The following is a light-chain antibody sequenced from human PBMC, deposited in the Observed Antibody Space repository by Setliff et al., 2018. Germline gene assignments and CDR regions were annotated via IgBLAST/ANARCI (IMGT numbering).Light chain of an antibody. CDR2: EVT. CDR1: TSDVGGYDY. J-gene: IGLJ1*01. Sequence: QSALAQPPSASGSPGQSVTISCTGTTSDVGGYDYVSWYQQHPDKAPKLILYEVTKRPSGVPDRFSGSKSGNTASLTVSGLQAEDEADYYCSSHGGSNNWSVFGTGTKVTVL. CDR3: SSHGGSNNWSV. V-gene: IGLV2-8*01.